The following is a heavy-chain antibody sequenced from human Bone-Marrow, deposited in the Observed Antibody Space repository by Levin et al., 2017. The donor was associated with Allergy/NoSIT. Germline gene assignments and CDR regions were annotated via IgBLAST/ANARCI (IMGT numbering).Heavy chain of an antibody. V-gene: IGHV1-46*01. J-gene: IGHJ4*02. CDR2: INPSGGST. CDR1: GYTFTSDY. CDR3: ARSVAATGALGY. D-gene: IGHD6-19*01. Sequence: EASVKVSCKASGYTFTSDYMHWVRQAPGQGLEWMSIINPSGGSTIYAQKFQGRVTMTSDTSTSTVYLELRSLRSEDTAVYYCARSVAATGALGYWGLGTLVTVSS.